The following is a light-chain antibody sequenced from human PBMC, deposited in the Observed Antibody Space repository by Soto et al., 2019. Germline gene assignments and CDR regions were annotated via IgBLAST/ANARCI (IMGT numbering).Light chain of an antibody. Sequence: QSVLTQPPSVSAAPGQTVTISCSGGASNTGNHYVSWYQQGPGTAPKLLIYDDNRRPSGIPDRFSGSKSGTSATLGITGLQTGDEADYYCGTWDASLRVVVFGGGTKLTVL. V-gene: IGLV1-51*01. J-gene: IGLJ2*01. CDR3: GTWDASLRVVV. CDR1: ASNTGNHY. CDR2: DDN.